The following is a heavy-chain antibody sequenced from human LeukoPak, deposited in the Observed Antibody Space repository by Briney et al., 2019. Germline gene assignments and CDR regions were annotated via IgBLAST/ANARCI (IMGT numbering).Heavy chain of an antibody. J-gene: IGHJ4*02. CDR2: ISSSSSYI. D-gene: IGHD3-22*01. CDR3: ARVEHDYDDSSRYRNCFDH. Sequence: GGSQRLLYGSSGYPCSRLNRNGARQAPGKGLEWVSSISSSSSYIYYTDSVKGRFTISRDNAKNSLYLQVNSLRREDTAVYYSARVEHDYDDSSRYRNCFDHWGQGTLVTVSS. CDR1: GYPCSRLN. V-gene: IGHV3-21*01.